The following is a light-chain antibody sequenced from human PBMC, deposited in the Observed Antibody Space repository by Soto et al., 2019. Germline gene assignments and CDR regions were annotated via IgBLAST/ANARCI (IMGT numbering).Light chain of an antibody. Sequence: QSALTQPASVSGSPGQSITISCTGTSSDIGAYNFDSWYQQYPGEAPQVIIYDVSHRPAGVSNRFSGSKSGNMASLTISGLQTHDEADYYCSSYTSATTYVFGTGTKVTVL. CDR2: DVS. CDR1: SSDIGAYNF. J-gene: IGLJ1*01. CDR3: SSYTSATTYV. V-gene: IGLV2-14*01.